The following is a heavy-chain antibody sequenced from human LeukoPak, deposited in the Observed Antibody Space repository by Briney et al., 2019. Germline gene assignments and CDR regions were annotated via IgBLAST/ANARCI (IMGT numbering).Heavy chain of an antibody. CDR2: IYYSGST. J-gene: IGHJ6*02. V-gene: IGHV4-31*03. CDR1: GGSISSGGYY. CDR3: ARVMGIVATIPYYYYGMDV. D-gene: IGHD5-12*01. Sequence: SETLSLTCTVSGGSISSGGYYWSWIRQHPGKGLEWIGYIYYSGSTNYNPSLKSRVTISVDTSKNQFSLKLSSVTAADTAVYYCARVMGIVATIPYYYYGMDVWGQGTTVTVSS.